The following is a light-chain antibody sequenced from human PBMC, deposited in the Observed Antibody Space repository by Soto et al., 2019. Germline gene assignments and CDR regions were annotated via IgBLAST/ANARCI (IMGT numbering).Light chain of an antibody. V-gene: IGLV2-14*01. CDR3: SSYTTSSTQV. CDR2: EVT. J-gene: IGLJ3*02. Sequence: QSVLTQPASVSGTPGQSITISCTGTSSDVGAYNSVSWYQHHPGKVPELMIFEVTNRPSGVSNRFSGSKSGNTASLTISGLQAEDEADYYCSSYTTSSTQVFGGGTKLTVL. CDR1: SSDVGAYNS.